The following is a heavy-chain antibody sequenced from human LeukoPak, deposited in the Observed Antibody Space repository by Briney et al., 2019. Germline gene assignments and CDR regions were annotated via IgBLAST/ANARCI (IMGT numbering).Heavy chain of an antibody. J-gene: IGHJ5*02. CDR2: ISAYNGNT. CDR3: ARDEARYSSGYYPNWFDP. Sequence: GASVKVSCKASGCTFTSYGISWVRQAPGQGLEWMGWISAYNGNTNYPQKLQGRVTMTTDTSTSTAYMELRSLRSDDTAVYYCARDEARYSSGYYPNWFDPWGQGTLVTVSS. V-gene: IGHV1-18*01. D-gene: IGHD3-22*01. CDR1: GCTFTSYG.